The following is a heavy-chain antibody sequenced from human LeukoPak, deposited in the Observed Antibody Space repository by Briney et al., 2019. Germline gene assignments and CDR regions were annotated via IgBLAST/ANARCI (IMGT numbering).Heavy chain of an antibody. CDR2: INPSGGSA. CDR3: ARVWKGSLSSFDY. V-gene: IGHV1-46*01. D-gene: IGHD3-3*01. Sequence: ASVKVSCKASGYTFSSNHIHWVRQAPGQGLEWMGIINPSGGSATHAQKFQGRVTMTSDTSTSTVYMELSSLRSDDTAVYYCARVWKGSLSSFDYWGQGTLVTVSS. J-gene: IGHJ4*02. CDR1: GYTFSSNH.